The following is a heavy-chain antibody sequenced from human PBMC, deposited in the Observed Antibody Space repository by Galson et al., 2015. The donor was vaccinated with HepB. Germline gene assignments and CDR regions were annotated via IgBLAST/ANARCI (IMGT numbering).Heavy chain of an antibody. Sequence: SVKVSCKASGYTFTGYYMHWVRQAPGQGLEWMGWINPHSGATNSAQKFQGRVTMTRDTSISTAYMELRRLKSDDTAVYYCAIGLGNSYGSDTYSNPWGQGTLVTVSS. CDR1: GYTFTGYY. D-gene: IGHD3-10*01. CDR3: AIGLGNSYGSDTYSNP. V-gene: IGHV1-2*02. J-gene: IGHJ5*02. CDR2: INPHSGAT.